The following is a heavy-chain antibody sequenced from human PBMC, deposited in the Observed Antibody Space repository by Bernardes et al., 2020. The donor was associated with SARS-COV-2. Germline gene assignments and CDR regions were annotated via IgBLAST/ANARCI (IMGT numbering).Heavy chain of an antibody. J-gene: IGHJ6*02. CDR2: INAGNGNT. Sequence: ASVKVSCKASGYTFTSYAMHWVRQAPGQRLEWMGWINAGNGNTKYSQKFQGRVTITRDTSASTAYMELSSLRSEDTAVYYCARDLLRIYYYYGMDVWGQGTTVTVSS. D-gene: IGHD3-22*01. V-gene: IGHV1-3*01. CDR1: GYTFTSYA. CDR3: ARDLLRIYYYYGMDV.